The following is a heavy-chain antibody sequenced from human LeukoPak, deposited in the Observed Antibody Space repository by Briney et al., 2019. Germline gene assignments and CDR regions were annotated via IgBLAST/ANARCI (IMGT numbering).Heavy chain of an antibody. Sequence: ASVKVSCKVSGYTLTELSMHWVRQAPGKGLEWMGGFDPEDGETIYAQKFQGRVTITRNTSMSTAYMELSSLRSEDTAVYYCARVGEGDYAFDYWGQGTLVTVSS. J-gene: IGHJ4*02. CDR2: FDPEDGET. CDR1: GYTLTELS. V-gene: IGHV1-24*01. CDR3: ARVGEGDYAFDY. D-gene: IGHD4-17*01.